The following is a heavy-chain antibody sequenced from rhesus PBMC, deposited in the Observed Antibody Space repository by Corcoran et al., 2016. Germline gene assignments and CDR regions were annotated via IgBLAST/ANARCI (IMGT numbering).Heavy chain of an antibody. V-gene: IGHV4S18*01. J-gene: IGHJ4*01. D-gene: IGHD5-42*01. Sequence: QVQLQESGPGLVKPSETLSLTCAVSGGAISRSNWWSWIRQPPGTGLEWIGGIYSNSESTNYNPSLKSRVTISKDTSKNQFSLKLSSVTAADTAVYYCARHFRGYSGYSSWGQGVLVTVSS. CDR1: GGAISRSNW. CDR2: IYSNSEST. CDR3: ARHFRGYSGYSS.